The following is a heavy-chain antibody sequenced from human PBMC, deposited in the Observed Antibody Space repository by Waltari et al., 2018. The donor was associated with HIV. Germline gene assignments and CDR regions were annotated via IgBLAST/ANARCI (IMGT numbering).Heavy chain of an antibody. D-gene: IGHD6-13*01. CDR1: GFTFSSSW. J-gene: IGHJ4*02. CDR3: ARRQQLTD. CDR2: RKEDGSEL. Sequence: EVRLVESGGGLVQPGGSLRLSCAASGFTFSSSWMTWVRQAPGKGLEWVANRKEDGSELQYVDSVKGRFTISRDNAKNSLYLQINSLRAEDTAVYYCARRQQLTDWGQGTLVTVSS. V-gene: IGHV3-7*01.